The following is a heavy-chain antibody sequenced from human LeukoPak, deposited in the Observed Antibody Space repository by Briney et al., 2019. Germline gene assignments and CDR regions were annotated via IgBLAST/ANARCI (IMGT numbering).Heavy chain of an antibody. CDR1: GGSISSGDYY. V-gene: IGHV4-30-4*08. J-gene: IGHJ4*02. Sequence: SETLSLTCTVSGGSISSGDYYWSWIRQPPGKGLEWIGYIYYSGSTYYNPSLKSRVTISVDTSKNQFSLKLSSVTAADTGVYYCAQGGDYSSSSVFDYWGQGTLVNVSS. D-gene: IGHD6-6*01. CDR2: IYYSGST. CDR3: AQGGDYSSSSVFDY.